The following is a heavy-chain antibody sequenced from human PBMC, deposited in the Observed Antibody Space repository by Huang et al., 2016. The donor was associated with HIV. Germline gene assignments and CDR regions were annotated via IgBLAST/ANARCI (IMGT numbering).Heavy chain of an antibody. D-gene: IGHD3-9*01. V-gene: IGHV1-24*01. J-gene: IGHJ4*02. CDR2: FDPEIGET. Sequence: QVQLVQSRAEVKKPGASVKVSCKASEYTLTELSIHWVRQPPGKGLEWMGGFDPEIGETIDAQKFQGRVTMTEDTSTETAVMELSGLRPEDTAVYYCATGFDVFFDFWGQGTLVTVSS. CDR1: EYTLTELS. CDR3: ATGFDVFFDF.